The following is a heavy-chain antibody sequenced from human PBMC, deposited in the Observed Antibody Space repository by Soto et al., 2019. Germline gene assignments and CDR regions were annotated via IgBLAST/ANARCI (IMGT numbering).Heavy chain of an antibody. CDR1: GFTFSDYY. V-gene: IGHV3-11*06. CDR2: VTRGGTYT. Sequence: QVQLVESGGGSVKSGGSLRLSCAGSGFTFSDYYMSWIRQAPGKGLEWVSYVTRGGTYTKYADPVKARFAVSRDNAKNPLILQMTSLRVEDTAVYYWARVGISALIPTAYCDSWGPGTLVTVSS. CDR3: ARVGISALIPTAYCDS. J-gene: IGHJ4*02. D-gene: IGHD2-15*01.